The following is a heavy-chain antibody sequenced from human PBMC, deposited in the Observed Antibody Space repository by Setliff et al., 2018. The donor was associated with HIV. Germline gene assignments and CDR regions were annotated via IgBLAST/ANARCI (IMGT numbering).Heavy chain of an antibody. D-gene: IGHD1-26*01. J-gene: IGHJ6*03. V-gene: IGHV1-46*01. CDR1: GYTFTNFY. CDR2: INPSGGTT. Sequence: ASVKVSCKASGYTFTNFYIHWVRQAPGQGLKWLGMINPSGGTTTYAQKFQGRVTMTSDTSTSTVYMDLSSLGSEDTAVYYCARGGHYSGSYLPRDYYMDVWGKGTTVTVSS. CDR3: ARGGHYSGSYLPRDYYMDV.